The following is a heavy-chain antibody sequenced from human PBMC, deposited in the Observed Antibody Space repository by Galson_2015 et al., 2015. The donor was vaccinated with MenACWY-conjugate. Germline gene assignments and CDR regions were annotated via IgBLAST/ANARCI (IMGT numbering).Heavy chain of an antibody. CDR1: GFTFRDYA. CDR2: ISGSGANT. CDR3: AKTQKLIYFYYGMDV. Sequence: SLRLSCAASGFTFRDYAMTWVRLAPGTGLEWISAISGSGANTYYADSVEGRFTISRDNSKDTVYLQLNSLRAEDTAVYYCAKTQKLIYFYYGMDVWGQGTTVTVSS. V-gene: IGHV3-23*01. D-gene: IGHD6-6*01. J-gene: IGHJ6*02.